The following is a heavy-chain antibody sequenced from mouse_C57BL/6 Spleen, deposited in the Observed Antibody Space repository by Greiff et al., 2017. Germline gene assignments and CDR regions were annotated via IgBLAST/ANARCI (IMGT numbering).Heavy chain of an antibody. V-gene: IGHV1-52*01. CDR3: ARRGAVTLDYAMDD. CDR2: IDPSDSET. D-gene: IGHD3-3*01. CDR1: GYTFTSFW. J-gene: IGHJ4*01. Sequence: QVQLKQPGAELVRPGSSVKLSCKASGYTFTSFWMHWVKQRPIQGLEWIGNIDPSDSETHYNQKFKDKATLTVDKSSSTAYMQLSSLTSEDSAVYYCARRGAVTLDYAMDDWGQGTSVTVSS.